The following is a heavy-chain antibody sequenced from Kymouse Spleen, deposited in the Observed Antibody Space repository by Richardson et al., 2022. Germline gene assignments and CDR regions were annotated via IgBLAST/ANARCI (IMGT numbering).Heavy chain of an antibody. V-gene: IGHV4-34*01. CDR2: INHSGST. J-gene: IGHJ6*02. CDR1: GGSFSGYY. D-gene: IGHD6-6*01. CDR3: ARGGSSSGLNYYYGMDV. Sequence: QVQLQQWGAGLLKPSETLSLTCAVYGGSFSGYYWSWIRQPPGKGLEWIGEINHSGSTNYNPSLKSRVTISVDTSKNQFSLKLSSVTAADTAVYYCARGGSSSGLNYYYGMDVWGQGTTVTVSS.